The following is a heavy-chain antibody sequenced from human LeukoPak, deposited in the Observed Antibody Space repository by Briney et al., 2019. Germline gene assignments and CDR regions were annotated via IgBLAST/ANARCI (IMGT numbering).Heavy chain of an antibody. CDR1: GGSISSYS. D-gene: IGHD3-3*01. Sequence: SETLSLTCTVSGGSISSYSWSWIRQPAGKGLEWIGRIYTSGRTNYNPSLKSRVTMSVDTSKNQFSLKLSSVTAADTAVYYCARDQTHDFPPSYYMDVWGKGTTVTVSS. J-gene: IGHJ6*03. CDR2: IYTSGRT. CDR3: ARDQTHDFPPSYYMDV. V-gene: IGHV4-4*07.